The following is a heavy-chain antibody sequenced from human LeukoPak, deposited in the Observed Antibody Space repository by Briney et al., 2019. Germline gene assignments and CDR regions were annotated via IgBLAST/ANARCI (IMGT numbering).Heavy chain of an antibody. CDR2: IKTIQDGATT. CDR1: GFTFGNAW. Sequence: GGSLRLACAASGFTFGNAWMNWVRQAPGKGLEWVCRIKTIQDGATTDYATPVKGRFTISRDDSRNTLYLQMNSLRTDDTAIYYCTAIREYCDSAGCYSPYFYYYMDVWGKGTTVAVSS. V-gene: IGHV3-15*01. J-gene: IGHJ6*03. D-gene: IGHD2-15*01. CDR3: TAIREYCDSAGCYSPYFYYYMDV.